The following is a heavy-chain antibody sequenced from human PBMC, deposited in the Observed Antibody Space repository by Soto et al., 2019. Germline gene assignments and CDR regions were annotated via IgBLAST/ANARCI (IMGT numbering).Heavy chain of an antibody. J-gene: IGHJ6*02. D-gene: IGHD5-18*01. CDR3: ARRLFGYSYGYAGYYYYGMDV. V-gene: IGHV4-39*01. Sequence: PSETLSLTCTVSGGSISSSSYYWGWIRQPPGRGLEWIGSIYYSGSTYYNPSLKSRVTISVDTSKNQFSLKLSSVTAADTAVYYCARRLFGYSYGYAGYYYYGMDVWGQGTTVT. CDR2: IYYSGST. CDR1: GGSISSSSYY.